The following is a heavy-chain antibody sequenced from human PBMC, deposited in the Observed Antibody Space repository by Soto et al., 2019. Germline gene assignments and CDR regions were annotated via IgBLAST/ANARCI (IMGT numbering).Heavy chain of an antibody. D-gene: IGHD5-12*01. CDR1: GFTFSNAW. V-gene: IGHV3-15*01. CDR2: IKSKTDGGTT. CDR3: TTGLGGYGFRDDAFDI. J-gene: IGHJ3*02. Sequence: GGSLRLSCAASGFTFSNAWMSWVRQAPGKGLEWVGRIKSKTDGGTTDYAAPVKGRFTISRDDSKNTLYLQMNSLKTEDTAVYYCTTGLGGYGFRDDAFDIWGQGTMVTVSS.